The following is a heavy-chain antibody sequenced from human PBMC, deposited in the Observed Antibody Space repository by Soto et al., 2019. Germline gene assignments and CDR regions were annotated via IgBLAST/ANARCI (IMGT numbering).Heavy chain of an antibody. D-gene: IGHD1-26*01. CDR3: ARLRWETENNWFDP. CDR1: GDSISSVDHY. V-gene: IGHV4-30-4*01. J-gene: IGHJ5*02. CDR2: IYHSGST. Sequence: SETLSLTCTVSGDSISSVDHYWSWIRQPPGKGLEWMGYIYHSGSTHYNPSLNSRLTISIDTSTNRFSLNLTSVTAAGTAVYFCARLRWETENNWFDPWGQGALVTVSS.